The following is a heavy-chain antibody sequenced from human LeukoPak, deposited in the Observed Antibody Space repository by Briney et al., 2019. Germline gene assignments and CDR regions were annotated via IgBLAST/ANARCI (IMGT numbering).Heavy chain of an antibody. Sequence: PGRSLRLSCAASGFTFSSYAMHWVRQAPGKGLEWVAVISYDGSNKYYADSVKGRFTISRDNSKNTLYLQMSSLRAEDTAVYYCARPSSGWYAEYFQHWGQGTLVTVSS. CDR1: GFTFSSYA. CDR2: ISYDGSNK. CDR3: ARPSSGWYAEYFQH. D-gene: IGHD6-19*01. J-gene: IGHJ1*01. V-gene: IGHV3-30*04.